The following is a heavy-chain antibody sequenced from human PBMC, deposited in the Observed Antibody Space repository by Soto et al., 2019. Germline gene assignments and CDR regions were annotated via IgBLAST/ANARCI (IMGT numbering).Heavy chain of an antibody. J-gene: IGHJ5*02. CDR2: IYPGDSDT. CDR3: AAGKVEPHQNWFDP. Sequence: EVQLVQSGAEVKKSGESLRISCKGSGYRFTNYWIGWVRQRPGKGLEWMGFIYPGDSDTRYSPSFQGQVTVSADKSISTAYLQWSSLKDSDTAMYYCAAGKVEPHQNWFDPWGQGTLVTVSS. D-gene: IGHD1-26*01. CDR1: GYRFTNYW. V-gene: IGHV5-51*01.